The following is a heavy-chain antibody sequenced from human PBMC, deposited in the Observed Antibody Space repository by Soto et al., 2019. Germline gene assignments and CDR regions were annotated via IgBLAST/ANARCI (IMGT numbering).Heavy chain of an antibody. CDR1: GFTFSSYA. CDR2: ISGSGGST. Sequence: GGSLRLSCAASGFTFSSYAMSWVRQAPGKGLEWVSAISGSGGSTYYADSVKGRFTNSRDNSKNTLYLQMNSLRAEDTAVYYCAKDLDMVRGVTDYYYYGMDVWGQGTTVTVSS. D-gene: IGHD3-10*01. CDR3: AKDLDMVRGVTDYYYYGMDV. J-gene: IGHJ6*02. V-gene: IGHV3-23*01.